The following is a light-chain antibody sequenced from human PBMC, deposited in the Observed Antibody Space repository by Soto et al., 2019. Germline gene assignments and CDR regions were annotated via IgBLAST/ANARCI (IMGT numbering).Light chain of an antibody. Sequence: EIVMTQSPLTLPVTPGEPASISCRSSQSLLYNNTYNYLDWYVQKPGQSPQLLIYFGSNRAPGGHDRFSGSGSGTDFTLKINRVEAEDVGTYYCMQALQSLTFGQGTRLEIQ. J-gene: IGKJ5*01. CDR2: FGS. CDR1: QSLLYNNTYNY. CDR3: MQALQSLT. V-gene: IGKV2-28*01.